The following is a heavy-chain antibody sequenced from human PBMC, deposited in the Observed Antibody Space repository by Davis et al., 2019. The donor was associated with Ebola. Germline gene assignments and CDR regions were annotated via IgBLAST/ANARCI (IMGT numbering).Heavy chain of an antibody. D-gene: IGHD6-19*01. V-gene: IGHV4-59*11. CDR1: GGSISSHY. CDR2: IYYSGST. CDR3: ARGWDSSGWQN. J-gene: IGHJ4*02. Sequence: GSLRLSCTVSGGSISSHYWSWIRQSPGKGLEWIGYIYYSGSTNYNPSLKSRVTISVDSSKNQFSLKLSSVTAADTAMYYCARGWDSSGWQNWGQGTLVTVSS.